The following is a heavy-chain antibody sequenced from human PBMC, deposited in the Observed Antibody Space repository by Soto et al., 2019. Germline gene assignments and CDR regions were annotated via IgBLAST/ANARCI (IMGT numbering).Heavy chain of an antibody. CDR1: GFTFSSYA. D-gene: IGHD4-4*01. J-gene: IGHJ4*02. Sequence: GGSLRLSCAASGFTFSSYAMSWVRQAPGKGLEWVSAISGSGNYTHYADFLRGRFTISRDNAKTSLYLQMNSLRAEDAAVYYCAREGINNYNEYYFDSWGQGTVVTVSS. V-gene: IGHV3-21*01. CDR3: AREGINNYNEYYFDS. CDR2: ISGSGNYT.